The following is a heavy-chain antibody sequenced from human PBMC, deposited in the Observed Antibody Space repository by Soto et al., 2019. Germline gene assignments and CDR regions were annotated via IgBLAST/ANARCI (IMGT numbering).Heavy chain of an antibody. V-gene: IGHV4-39*01. CDR2: IYYSGST. Sequence: SETLSLTCTVSGGSISSSSYYWGWIRQPPGKGLEWIGSIYYSGSTYYNPSLKSRVTISVDTSKNQFSLKLSSVTAADTAVYYCAIRALATTADYYFDYWGQGTLVTVSS. CDR3: AIRALATTADYYFDY. J-gene: IGHJ4*02. CDR1: GGSISSSSYY. D-gene: IGHD4-17*01.